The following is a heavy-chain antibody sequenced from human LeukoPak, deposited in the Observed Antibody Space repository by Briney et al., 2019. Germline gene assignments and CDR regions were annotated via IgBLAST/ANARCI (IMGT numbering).Heavy chain of an antibody. D-gene: IGHD3-10*02. J-gene: IGHJ4*02. CDR3: AAVPGIIIAGYFAS. CDR2: VGSTGGTT. Sequence: GGSLRLSCVASGFTFTSSAMTWVRQAPGKGLEWVSVVGSTGGTTYYADSVKGRFTISRDNAKNTVILQMYNLRVEDTAVYYCAAVPGIIIAGYFASWGRGTLVAVSA. V-gene: IGHV3-23*01. CDR1: GFTFTSSA.